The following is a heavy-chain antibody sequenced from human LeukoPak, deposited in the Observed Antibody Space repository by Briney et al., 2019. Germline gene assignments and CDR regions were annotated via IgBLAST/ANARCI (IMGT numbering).Heavy chain of an antibody. J-gene: IGHJ4*02. Sequence: PSETLSLTCSASGGSISNYYWSWIRQPPGKGLEWIGYIYYSGSTKYNPSLNSRVSISIDTSKNQFSLKLNSVTAADTAVYYCARASCYGSLCYFDFWGQGTLVTVSS. CDR3: ARASCYGSLCYFDF. CDR1: GGSISNYY. D-gene: IGHD2-2*01. CDR2: IYYSGST. V-gene: IGHV4-59*01.